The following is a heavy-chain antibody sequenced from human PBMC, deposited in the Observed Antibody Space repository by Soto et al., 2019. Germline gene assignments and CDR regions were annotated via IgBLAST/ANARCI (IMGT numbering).Heavy chain of an antibody. J-gene: IGHJ4*02. CDR1: GGSFSGYY. V-gene: IGHV4-34*01. CDR3: ARGQAIFDY. CDR2: INHSGST. Sequence: QVQLQQWGAGLLKPSETLSLTCAVYGGSFSGYYWSWIRQPPGKGPEWIGEINHSGSTNYNPSLKSRATISGDTSRNQFSLTLSSVTAADTAVYYCARGQAIFDYWGQGTLVTVSS.